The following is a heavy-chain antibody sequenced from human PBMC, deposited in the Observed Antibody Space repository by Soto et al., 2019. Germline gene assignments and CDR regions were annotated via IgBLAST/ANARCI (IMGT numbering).Heavy chain of an antibody. D-gene: IGHD1-26*01. CDR2: ISGSGRSI. Sequence: PGESLKSSCAASGLDFSSEVMCWVRQAPGNGREWVSSISGSGRSIYHADSMRGRFAISRDNSKNSLYLQLNNLRVDDTAVYYCAKVGPSYYYGMDVWGQGTTGTAP. J-gene: IGHJ6*02. V-gene: IGHV3-23*01. CDR1: GLDFSSEV. CDR3: AKVGPSYYYGMDV.